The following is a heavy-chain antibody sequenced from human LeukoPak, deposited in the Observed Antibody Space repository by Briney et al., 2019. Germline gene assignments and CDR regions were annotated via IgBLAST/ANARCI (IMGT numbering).Heavy chain of an antibody. Sequence: GGSLRLSCAASGFTFSSYAMSWVRQAPGKGLEWVSAISGSGVTTYYADSVKGRFTISRDNSKNTLYLQMNSLRAEDTAVYYCAKDPGWLFEYYFDYWGQGTLVTVSS. D-gene: IGHD3-9*01. J-gene: IGHJ4*02. CDR1: GFTFSSYA. CDR3: AKDPGWLFEYYFDY. V-gene: IGHV3-23*01. CDR2: ISGSGVTT.